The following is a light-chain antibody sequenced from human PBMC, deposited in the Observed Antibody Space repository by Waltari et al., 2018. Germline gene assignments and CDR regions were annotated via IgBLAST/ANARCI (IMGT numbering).Light chain of an antibody. CDR3: QKYVNLPAT. Sequence: ETALTQSPGSLSFSPGESATLSCRARQSVGKYLVWYQQKPGQVPRLLIYDASISATGIADRFSGSGSGTDFSLTISRLGPEDSAVYYCQKYVNLPATFGQGTKVEI. J-gene: IGKJ1*01. CDR2: DAS. CDR1: QSVGKY. V-gene: IGKV3-20*01.